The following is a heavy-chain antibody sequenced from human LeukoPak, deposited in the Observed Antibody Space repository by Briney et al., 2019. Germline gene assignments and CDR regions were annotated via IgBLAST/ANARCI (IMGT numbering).Heavy chain of an antibody. Sequence: ASVKVSCKASGYTFTSYDINWVRQATGQGLEWMGWINPNSGGTNYAQKFQGRVTMTRDTSISTAYMELSRLRSDDTAVYYCARAPVTPSRGAEYFQHWGQGTLVTVSS. D-gene: IGHD4-23*01. CDR1: GYTFTSYD. J-gene: IGHJ1*01. CDR3: ARAPVTPSRGAEYFQH. V-gene: IGHV1-2*02. CDR2: INPNSGGT.